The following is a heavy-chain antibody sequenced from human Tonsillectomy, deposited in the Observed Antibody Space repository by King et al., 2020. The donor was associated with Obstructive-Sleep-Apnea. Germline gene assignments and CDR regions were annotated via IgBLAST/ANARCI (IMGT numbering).Heavy chain of an antibody. D-gene: IGHD1-26*01. CDR2: VDWDGDK. CDR3: ARIRIVGALQWAWSSAAMDY. V-gene: IGHV2-70*13. Sequence: VTLKESGPALVKPTQTLTLTCTFSGFSLSTSGMCVSWIRQPPGKALEWLALVDWDGDKYYKTSLKTRLTISKDRSKSQVVLEMTDMDPVDTATYYCARIRIVGALQWAWSSAAMDYWGQGTLVTVSS. CDR1: GFSLSTSGMC. J-gene: IGHJ4*02.